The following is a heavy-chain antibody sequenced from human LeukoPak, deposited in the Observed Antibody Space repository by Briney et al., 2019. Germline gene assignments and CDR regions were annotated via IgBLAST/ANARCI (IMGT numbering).Heavy chain of an antibody. D-gene: IGHD3-9*01. CDR3: ARQWGRYDILTGYYFGGRIDY. CDR1: GGSISSSSYY. Sequence: SETLSLTCTVSGGSISSSSYYWGWIRQPPGKGLEWIGSMDYSGSTYYNPSLKSRVSISVDTSKNQFSLKLSSVTAADTAVYYCARQWGRYDILTGYYFGGRIDYWGQGILVTVSS. V-gene: IGHV4-39*01. CDR2: MDYSGST. J-gene: IGHJ4*02.